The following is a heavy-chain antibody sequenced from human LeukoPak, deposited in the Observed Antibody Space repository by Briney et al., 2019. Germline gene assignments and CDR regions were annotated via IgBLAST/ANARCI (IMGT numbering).Heavy chain of an antibody. CDR3: AQMGIAARIDY. CDR1: GGSISSGSYY. J-gene: IGHJ4*02. D-gene: IGHD6-6*01. V-gene: IGHV4-61*02. CDR2: IYTSGST. Sequence: SDTLSLTCTVSGGSISSGSYYWSWLRQPAGKGLEWIGRIYTSGSTNYTPSLKSRVTISVDTSKNQFSLKLSSVTAADTAVYYCAQMGIAARIDYWGQGTLVTVSS.